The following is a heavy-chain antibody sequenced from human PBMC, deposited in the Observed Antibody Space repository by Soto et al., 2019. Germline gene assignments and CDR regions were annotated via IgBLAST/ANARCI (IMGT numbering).Heavy chain of an antibody. CDR1: GFTVSSNY. CDR2: IYSGGST. V-gene: IGHV3-53*01. J-gene: IGHJ6*02. CDR3: AREGITMVRGVIYYYGMDV. D-gene: IGHD3-10*01. Sequence: EVQLVESGGGLIQPGGSLRLSCAASGFTVSSNYMSWVRQAPGKGLEWVSVIYSGGSTYYADSVKGRFTISRDNSKNTLYLQMNSLRAEDTAVYYCAREGITMVRGVIYYYGMDVWGQGTTVTVSS.